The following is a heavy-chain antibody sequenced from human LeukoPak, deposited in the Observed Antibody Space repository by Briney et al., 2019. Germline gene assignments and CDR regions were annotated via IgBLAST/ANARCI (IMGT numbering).Heavy chain of an antibody. V-gene: IGHV4-61*01. CDR1: GGSISSSSYY. D-gene: IGHD4-17*01. Sequence: SETLSLTCTVSGGSISSSSYYWSWIRQPPGKGLEWIGYIYYSGSTNYNPSLKSRVTISVDTSKNQFSLKLSSVTAADTAVYYCASSLWYGDYPFHDWGQGTLVTVSS. CDR2: IYYSGST. J-gene: IGHJ4*02. CDR3: ASSLWYGDYPFHD.